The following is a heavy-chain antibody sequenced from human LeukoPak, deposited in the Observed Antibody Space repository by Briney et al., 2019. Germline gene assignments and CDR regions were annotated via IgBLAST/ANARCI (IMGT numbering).Heavy chain of an antibody. V-gene: IGHV3-23*01. D-gene: IGHD3-10*01. CDR2: ISGSGGSI. CDR1: GFTFSSYA. J-gene: IGHJ4*02. Sequence: SGGSLRLSCAASGFTFSSYAMSWVRQAPGKGLEWVSAISGSGGSIYYADSVKGRFTISRDNSKNTLYLQMNSLRAEDTAVYYCAKDHLWFGELYYWGQGTLVTVSS. CDR3: AKDHLWFGELYY.